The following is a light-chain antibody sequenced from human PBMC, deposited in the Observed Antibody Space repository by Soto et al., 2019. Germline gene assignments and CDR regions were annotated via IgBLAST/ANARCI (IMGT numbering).Light chain of an antibody. Sequence: EIVLTQSPDTLSLSPGKRATLSCRASQSVSSDYLAWYQQKPGQSPRLLIYGASNRATGIPDRFSGSGSGTDFTLTISRLEPEDFAVYYCQQYGRTGTFGQGTKVDIK. CDR2: GAS. V-gene: IGKV3-20*01. CDR3: QQYGRTGT. CDR1: QSVSSDY. J-gene: IGKJ1*01.